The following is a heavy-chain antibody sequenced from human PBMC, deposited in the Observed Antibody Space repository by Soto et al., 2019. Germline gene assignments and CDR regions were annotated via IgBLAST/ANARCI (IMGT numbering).Heavy chain of an antibody. CDR3: ARAYFDI. J-gene: IGHJ3*02. CDR1: GFTFRNQD. Sequence: AWCLRLSCVACGFTFRNQDMRWVRQAPGKGLEWVSGISGSGVITYYADSVKGRFTISRDNSKNSLYLQMNSLRAEDTAVYYCARAYFDIWGQGTMVTVSS. V-gene: IGHV3-23*01. CDR2: ISGSGVIT.